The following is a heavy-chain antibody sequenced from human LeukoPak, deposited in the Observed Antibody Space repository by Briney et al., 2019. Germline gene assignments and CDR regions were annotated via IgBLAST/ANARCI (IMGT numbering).Heavy chain of an antibody. V-gene: IGHV3-23*01. D-gene: IGHD5-18*01. CDR3: AKGVVDTAKVPDYYYMDV. CDR2: ISGSGGST. Sequence: GGSLRLSCAASGFTFSSYAMSWVRQAPGKGLEWVSAISGSGGSTYYADSVKGRFTISRDNSKNTLYLQMNSLRAEDTAVYYCAKGVVDTAKVPDYYYMDVWGKGTTVTVSS. J-gene: IGHJ6*03. CDR1: GFTFSSYA.